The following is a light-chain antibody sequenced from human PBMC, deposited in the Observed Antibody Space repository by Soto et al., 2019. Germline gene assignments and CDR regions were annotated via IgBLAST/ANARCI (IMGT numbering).Light chain of an antibody. V-gene: IGKV1-5*03. CDR1: QAISSW. CDR3: QHYNSYSEA. J-gene: IGKJ1*01. CDR2: KAS. Sequence: DIQMTQSPSTLSASVGDRFTTTCRASQAISSWLAWYQQKPGKAPKLLIYKASTLKSGVPSRFSGSGSGTEFTLTISSLQPDDFATYYCQHYNSYSEAFGQGTKWIS.